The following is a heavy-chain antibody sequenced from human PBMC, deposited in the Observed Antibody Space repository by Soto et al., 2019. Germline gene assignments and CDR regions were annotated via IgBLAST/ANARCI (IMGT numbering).Heavy chain of an antibody. V-gene: IGHV4-31*03. Sequence: QVQLQESRPGLVEPSQTLSLTCTVSGVSISSPHRNWSWIRQYPGKGLEWVGYIHYSGTTSYNPSLTSRVAIPVDTSRNDSSLTLSPVTAADTAVYYCTTGRDASKTGYWGQGTLVTVSS. CDR2: IHYSGTT. CDR1: GVSISSPHRN. J-gene: IGHJ4*02. CDR3: TTGRDASKTGY. D-gene: IGHD1-1*01.